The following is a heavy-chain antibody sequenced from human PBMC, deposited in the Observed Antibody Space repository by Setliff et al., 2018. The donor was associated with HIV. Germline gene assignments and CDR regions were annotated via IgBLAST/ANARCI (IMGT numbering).Heavy chain of an antibody. V-gene: IGHV4-4*02. Sequence: SETLSLTCAVSGGSISSSNWWSWVRQRPGKGLEWIGEIYFSGQTNYNPSLKSRVTLSLDNSKNQFSLKLSSVTAADTAVYYCAREDWRRDYLDYWGQGTLVTVSS. CDR3: AREDWRRDYLDY. CDR1: GGSISSSNW. D-gene: IGHD3-9*01. J-gene: IGHJ4*02. CDR2: IYFSGQT.